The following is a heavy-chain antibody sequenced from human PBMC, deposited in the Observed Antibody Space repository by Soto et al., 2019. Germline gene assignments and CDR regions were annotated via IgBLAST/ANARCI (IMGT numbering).Heavy chain of an antibody. Sequence: ASVKVSCTASGYIFTSYGINWLRQAPGQGLEWLGWIGLYIHNTNYAQKFQGRVTITTDTSTSTVYMELRSRTSDDTAVYYCARGAFDEGSDSDYHTPFDDWGKRTLVTVSS. CDR1: GYIFTSYG. D-gene: IGHD3-10*01. CDR2: IGLYIHNT. V-gene: IGHV1-18*04. J-gene: IGHJ1*01. CDR3: ARGAFDEGSDSDYHTPFDD.